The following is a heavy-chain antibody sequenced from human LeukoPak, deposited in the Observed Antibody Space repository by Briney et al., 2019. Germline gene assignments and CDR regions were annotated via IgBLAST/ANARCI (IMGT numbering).Heavy chain of an antibody. CDR1: GGSINSSY. CDR3: ATSLEMATERVLDY. V-gene: IGHV4-59*08. Sequence: SETLSLTCTVSGGSINSSYWSWIRQPPGKGLEWIWYIYYSGSTNYNPSLKSRVTISVATSKNQCTLKLSSVTAADTAVYYCATSLEMATERVLDYWDQGTLATVPS. CDR2: IYYSGST. J-gene: IGHJ4*02. D-gene: IGHD5-24*01.